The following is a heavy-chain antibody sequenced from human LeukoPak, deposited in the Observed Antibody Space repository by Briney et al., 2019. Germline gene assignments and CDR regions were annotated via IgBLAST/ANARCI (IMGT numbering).Heavy chain of an antibody. J-gene: IGHJ2*01. CDR2: IYCSGST. Sequence: SETLSLTCTVSGASISSSSYYWGWIRQPPGKGLEWIGSIYCSGSTYYNPSLKSRVTISVDTSKNQFSLKLSSVTAADTAVYFCARHGAAGYSGYDYLARYWYFHLWGRGTLVTVSS. CDR3: ARHGAAGYSGYDYLARYWYFHL. CDR1: GASISSSSYY. D-gene: IGHD5-12*01. V-gene: IGHV4-39*01.